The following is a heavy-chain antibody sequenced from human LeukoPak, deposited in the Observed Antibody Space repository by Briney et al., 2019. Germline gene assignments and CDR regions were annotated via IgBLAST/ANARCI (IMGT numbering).Heavy chain of an antibody. V-gene: IGHV3-23*01. Sequence: PGGSLRLSCAASGFTFSSYAMSWVRQAPGKGLEWVSAISGSGGSTYYADSVKGRFTISRDNSKNTLYLQMNSLRAEDTAEYYCAKAVMATISKDYWGQGTLVTVSS. CDR1: GFTFSSYA. D-gene: IGHD5-24*01. J-gene: IGHJ4*02. CDR2: ISGSGGST. CDR3: AKAVMATISKDY.